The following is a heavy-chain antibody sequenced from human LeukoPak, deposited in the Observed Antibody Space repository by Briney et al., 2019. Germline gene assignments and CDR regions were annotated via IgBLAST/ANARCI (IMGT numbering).Heavy chain of an antibody. D-gene: IGHD2-15*01. Sequence: PGGSLRLSCAASGFTFSSYSMNWVRQAPGKGLEWVSYISSSSTIYYADSVKGRFTVSRDNAKNSLYLQMNSLRDEDTAVYYCASGRPGKYCSGGSCYSGYETDAFDIWGQGTMVTVSS. CDR3: ASGRPGKYCSGGSCYSGYETDAFDI. J-gene: IGHJ3*02. CDR1: GFTFSSYS. V-gene: IGHV3-48*02. CDR2: ISSSSTI.